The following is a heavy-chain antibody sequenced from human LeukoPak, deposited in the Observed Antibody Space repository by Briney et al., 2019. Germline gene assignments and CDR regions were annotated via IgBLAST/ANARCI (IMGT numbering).Heavy chain of an antibody. J-gene: IGHJ6*02. D-gene: IGHD3-10*01. V-gene: IGHV4-31*03. CDR2: IHESGST. Sequence: SETLSLTCTVSGGSVRSGDFYWCSIRQHPGKGLEWIGYIHESGSTYYNPSLKSRSTISVDTSKNQFSLTLKSVTAADTAVYYCSRDRITGGGEHGMDVWGQGTTVTVSS. CDR3: SRDRITGGGEHGMDV. CDR1: GGSVRSGDFY.